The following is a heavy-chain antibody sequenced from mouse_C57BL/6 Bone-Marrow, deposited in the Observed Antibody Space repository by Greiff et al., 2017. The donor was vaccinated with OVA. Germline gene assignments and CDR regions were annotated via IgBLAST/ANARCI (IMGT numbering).Heavy chain of an antibody. CDR3: ARELTGLYYYAMDY. D-gene: IGHD4-1*01. Sequence: VQLQQPGAELVMPGASVKLSCKASGYTFTSYWMHWVKQRPGQGLEWIGEIDPSASYTNYNQKFKGKSTLTVDKSSSTAYMQLSSLTSEDAAVYYCARELTGLYYYAMDYWGQGTSVTVSS. CDR1: GYTFTSYW. V-gene: IGHV1-69*01. CDR2: IDPSASYT. J-gene: IGHJ4*01.